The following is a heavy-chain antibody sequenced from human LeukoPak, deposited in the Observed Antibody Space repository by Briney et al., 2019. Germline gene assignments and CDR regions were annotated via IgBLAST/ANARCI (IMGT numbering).Heavy chain of an antibody. Sequence: ASVRVSCKVSGDTFTGYYIHWVRQAPGQELEWMGWINPNSGGTNIAQNFQGRVTMTRDTSISTAYMELSRLRFDDTAVYYCARSPDVLTGEKFDYWGQGTLVTVSS. CDR2: INPNSGGT. D-gene: IGHD3-9*01. J-gene: IGHJ4*02. CDR3: ARSPDVLTGEKFDY. V-gene: IGHV1-2*02. CDR1: GDTFTGYY.